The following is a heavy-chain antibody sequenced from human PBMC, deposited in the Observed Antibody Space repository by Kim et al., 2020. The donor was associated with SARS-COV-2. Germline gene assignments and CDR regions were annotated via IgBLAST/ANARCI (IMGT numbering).Heavy chain of an antibody. D-gene: IGHD3-3*01. CDR1: GFTFSSHS. J-gene: IGHJ4*02. CDR3: ARWYGVVSGFLGPFDD. CDR2: ISDTSSTI. Sequence: GGSLRLSCAASGFTFSSHSLSWVRQAPGKGLEWISYISDTSSTIYYAESVRGRFTISRDNAKSSLYLQMNSLRDEDTAVYYCARWYGVVSGFLGPFDDWGQGNLVTVSS. V-gene: IGHV3-48*02.